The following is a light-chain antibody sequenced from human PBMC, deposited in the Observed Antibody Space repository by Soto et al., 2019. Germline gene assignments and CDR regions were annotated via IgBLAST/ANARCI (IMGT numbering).Light chain of an antibody. CDR2: QVS. V-gene: IGKV2-30*01. J-gene: IGKJ1*01. CDR1: QGLVYSDGNTF. CDR3: VQGTHWPWT. Sequence: DVVMTQSPLSLSVTLGQPASISCRSSQGLVYSDGNTFLNWFHQRPGQSPRRLIYQVSNRDSGVPDRFSGSRSGNDYTLTISGVEAEDVGIYYCVQGTHWPWTFGQGTKVEIK.